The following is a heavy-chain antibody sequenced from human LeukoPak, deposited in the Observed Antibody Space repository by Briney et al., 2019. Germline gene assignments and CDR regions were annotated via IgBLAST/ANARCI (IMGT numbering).Heavy chain of an antibody. CDR3: AGGGPSGYGDYYYGTGV. Sequence: PSQTLSLTCTVSGGSISSGGYYWSWIRQHPGKGLEWIGYIYYSGSTYYNPSLKSRVTISVDTSKNQFSLKLSSVTAADTAVYYCAGGGPSGYGDYYYGTGVWGQGTTVTVSS. V-gene: IGHV4-31*03. CDR2: IYYSGST. J-gene: IGHJ6*02. D-gene: IGHD5-12*01. CDR1: GGSISSGGYY.